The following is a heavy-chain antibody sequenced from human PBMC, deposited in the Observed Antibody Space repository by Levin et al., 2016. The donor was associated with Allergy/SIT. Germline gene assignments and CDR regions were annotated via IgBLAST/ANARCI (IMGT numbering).Heavy chain of an antibody. J-gene: IGHJ3*02. V-gene: IGHV1-18*01. Sequence: ASVKVSCKASGYTFTSYGISWVRQAPGQGLEWMGWISAYNGNTNYAQKLQGRVTMTTDTSTSTAYMELRSLRPDDTAVYYCAKERWYCSGGSCYSNAFDIWGQGTMVTVSS. CDR3: AKERWYCSGGSCYSNAFDI. CDR2: ISAYNGNT. D-gene: IGHD2-15*01. CDR1: GYTFTSYG.